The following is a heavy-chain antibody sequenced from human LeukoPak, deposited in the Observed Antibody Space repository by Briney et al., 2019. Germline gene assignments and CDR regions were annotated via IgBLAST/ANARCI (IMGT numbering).Heavy chain of an antibody. D-gene: IGHD4-11*01. V-gene: IGHV3-7*03. J-gene: IGHJ4*02. CDR2: IKQDGSEQ. CDR3: VRYRMVYDYTDARRDY. CDR1: GFTFSSYW. Sequence: GGSLRLSCVGSGFTFSSYWMTWVRQAPGKGLEWVANIKQDGSEQNYVDSVKGRFTISRDNAKNSLSLQMNSLRADDTAVYYCVRYRMVYDYTDARRDYWGQGTLVTVSS.